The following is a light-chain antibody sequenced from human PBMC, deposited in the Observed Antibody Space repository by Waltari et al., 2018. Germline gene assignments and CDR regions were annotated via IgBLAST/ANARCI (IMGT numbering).Light chain of an antibody. J-gene: IGLJ2*01. Sequence: QSVLTQPPSASGTPGQTVPISCSGSSSNIGTNYVYWYQQLPGTAPKLLIYMNDQRPSGVPDRFSGSRSGTSASLAISRLRYEDQANYYCAGWDDSLNGHMVFGGGTKLTVL. CDR2: MND. CDR3: AGWDDSLNGHMV. V-gene: IGLV1-47*01. CDR1: SSNIGTNY.